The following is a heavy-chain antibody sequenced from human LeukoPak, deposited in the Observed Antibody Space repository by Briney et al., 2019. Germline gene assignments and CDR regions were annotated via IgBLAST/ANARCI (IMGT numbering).Heavy chain of an antibody. Sequence: LSQTLSLTCTVSGGSISSGGYYWSWIRQPPGKGLEWIGEINHSGSTNYNPSLKSRVTISVDTSKNQFSLKLSSVTAADTAVYYCARAWRYFDWLSRPTPNWFDPWGQGTLVTVS. CDR2: INHSGST. V-gene: IGHV4-30-2*01. J-gene: IGHJ5*02. CDR3: ARAWRYFDWLSRPTPNWFDP. CDR1: GGSISSGGYY. D-gene: IGHD3-9*01.